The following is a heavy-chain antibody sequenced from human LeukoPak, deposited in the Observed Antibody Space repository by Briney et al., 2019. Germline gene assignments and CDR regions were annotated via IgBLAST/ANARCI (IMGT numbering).Heavy chain of an antibody. CDR1: GYTFTGYY. V-gene: IGHV1-2*02. Sequence: GASVKVSCTASGYTFTGYYMHWVRQAPGQGLEWMGWINTNSGGTNYAQKFQGRVTMTGDTSISTAYMELSRLRSDDTAVYYCARDQAIAAAGRWFDPWGQGTLVTVSS. D-gene: IGHD6-13*01. CDR3: ARDQAIAAAGRWFDP. J-gene: IGHJ5*02. CDR2: INTNSGGT.